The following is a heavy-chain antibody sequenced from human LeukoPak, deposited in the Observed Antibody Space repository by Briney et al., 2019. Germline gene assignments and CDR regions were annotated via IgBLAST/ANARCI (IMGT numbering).Heavy chain of an antibody. J-gene: IGHJ4*02. V-gene: IGHV4-34*01. CDR3: ARGSSGWPFDH. CDR2: INHSGST. D-gene: IGHD6-19*01. CDR1: GFTFSRYA. Sequence: PGGSLRLSCAASGFTFSRYAMSWIRQPPGKGLEWIGEINHSGSTNYNPSLKSRVTISVDTSKNQFSLKLSSVTAADTAVYYCARGSSGWPFDHWGQGTLVTVSS.